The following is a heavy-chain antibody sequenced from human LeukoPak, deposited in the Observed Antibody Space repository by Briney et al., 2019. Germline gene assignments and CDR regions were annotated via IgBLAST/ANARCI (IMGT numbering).Heavy chain of an antibody. Sequence: SQTLSLTCAISGDSVSSNSVAWNRIRQSPSRGLEWLGRTYSRSKWYHDYAVSVRSRITINPDTSKNQFSLRLNSMTPEDTAVYYCARDSSITWGGAFDVWGQGTMVTVSS. CDR1: GDSVSSNSVA. V-gene: IGHV6-1*01. D-gene: IGHD3-10*01. J-gene: IGHJ3*01. CDR3: ARDSSITWGGAFDV. CDR2: TYSRSKWYH.